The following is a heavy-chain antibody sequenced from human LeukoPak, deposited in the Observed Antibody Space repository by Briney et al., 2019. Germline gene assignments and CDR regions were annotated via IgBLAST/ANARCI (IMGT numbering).Heavy chain of an antibody. CDR1: GGSIISSSFW. J-gene: IGHJ4*02. Sequence: PSETLSLTCTVSGGSIISSSFWWGWIRQPPGKGLEWIGEINHSGSTNYNPSLKSRVTISVDTSKNQFSLKLSSVTAADTAVYYCARQPHPSIAAAGTGRGGVFDYWGQGTLVTVSS. D-gene: IGHD6-13*01. V-gene: IGHV4-39*01. CDR2: INHSGST. CDR3: ARQPHPSIAAAGTGRGGVFDY.